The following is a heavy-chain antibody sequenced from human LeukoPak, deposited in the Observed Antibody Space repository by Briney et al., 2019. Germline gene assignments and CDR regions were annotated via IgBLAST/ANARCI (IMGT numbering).Heavy chain of an antibody. CDR2: IGAANDNA. CDR1: GYLFVMYS. CDR3: ARHLLEGLTFGTTPFDY. J-gene: IGHJ4*02. Sequence: ASVKVSCKASGYLFVMYSIHWLRQAPGQSLEWMGAIGAANDNARYSQTFQGRVTISSDSSEQTVYMELSSLRSDDTAVYFCARHLLEGLTFGTTPFDYWGQGTRVTVSS. V-gene: IGHV1-3*01. D-gene: IGHD1-1*01.